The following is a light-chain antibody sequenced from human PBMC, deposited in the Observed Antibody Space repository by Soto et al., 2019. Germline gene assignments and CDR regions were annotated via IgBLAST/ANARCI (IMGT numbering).Light chain of an antibody. CDR3: IQPLQTPIT. Sequence: DIVLTQSPLSLSVTPGESASISCRSTQSLLHRNGYNYLDGYVQKPGQPPQLVIFLGSRRPSGVPDRFSGSGSGTDFTLTISTVEAEDVGVYYCIQPLQTPITIGPGTKVYIK. V-gene: IGKV2-28*01. J-gene: IGKJ3*01. CDR1: QSLLHRNGYNY. CDR2: LGS.